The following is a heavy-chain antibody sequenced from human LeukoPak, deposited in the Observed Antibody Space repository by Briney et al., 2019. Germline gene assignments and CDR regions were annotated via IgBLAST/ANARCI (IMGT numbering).Heavy chain of an antibody. CDR3: ARGVLDYGDYPSYYYGMDV. J-gene: IGHJ6*02. CDR2: IYYSGST. D-gene: IGHD4-17*01. V-gene: IGHV4-59*08. CDR1: GGSISSYY. Sequence: PSETLSLTCTVSGGSISSYYWSWIRQPPGKGLEWIGYIYYSGSTNYNPSLKSRVTISVDTSKNQFSLKLSSVTAADTAVYYCARGVLDYGDYPSYYYGMDVWGQGTTVTVSS.